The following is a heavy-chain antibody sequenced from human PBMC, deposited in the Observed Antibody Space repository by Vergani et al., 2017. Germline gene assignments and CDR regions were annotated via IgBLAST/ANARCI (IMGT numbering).Heavy chain of an antibody. D-gene: IGHD2-21*02. J-gene: IGHJ1*01. Sequence: QLQLQESGPGLVKPSETLSLTCTVSGGSISSSSYYWGWIRQPPGKGLEWIGSIYYSGSTSYNPSLKSRVTISVDTSKNQFPLKLSSVTAADTAVYYCARLAPYCGGDCIHWGQGTLVTVSS. CDR2: IYYSGST. CDR3: ARLAPYCGGDCIH. V-gene: IGHV4-39*07. CDR1: GGSISSSSYY.